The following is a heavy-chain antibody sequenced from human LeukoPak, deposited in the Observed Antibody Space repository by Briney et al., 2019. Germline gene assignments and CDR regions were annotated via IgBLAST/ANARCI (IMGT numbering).Heavy chain of an antibody. Sequence: GGSLRLSCAASGFTFSSYAMSWVRQAPGKGLEWVSGVSTSGGSSSYADSVKGRFTISRDNPRNTLYMQMNSLRAEDTALYYCAIMHPYYDGSGYWVQWGQGTLVTVSS. CDR1: GFTFSSYA. D-gene: IGHD3-22*01. CDR3: AIMHPYYDGSGYWVQ. CDR2: VSTSGGSS. J-gene: IGHJ4*02. V-gene: IGHV3-23*01.